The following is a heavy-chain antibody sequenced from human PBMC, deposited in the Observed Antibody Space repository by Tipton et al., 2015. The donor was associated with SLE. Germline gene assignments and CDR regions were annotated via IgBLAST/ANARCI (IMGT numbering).Heavy chain of an antibody. D-gene: IGHD3-22*01. CDR3: ARNDFGDSSAGWFDP. CDR1: GYTFTSYD. CDR2: MNPNSGNT. V-gene: IGHV1-8*01. J-gene: IGHJ5*02. Sequence: QVQLVQSGAEVKKPGASVKVSCKASGYTFTSYDINWVRQATGQGLEWMGWMNPNSGNTGYAQKFQGRVTMTRNTSVRTAYMELRNLRSDDTAVYYCARNDFGDSSAGWFDPWGQGTLVTVSS.